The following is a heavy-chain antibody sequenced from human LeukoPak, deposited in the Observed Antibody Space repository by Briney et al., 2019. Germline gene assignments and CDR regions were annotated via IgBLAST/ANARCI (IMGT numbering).Heavy chain of an antibody. V-gene: IGHV3-9*01. CDR1: GFTFDDYA. CDR2: ISWNSGSI. Sequence: GGSLRLSCAASGFTFDDYAMHWVRQAPGKGLEWVSGISWNSGSIGYADSVKGRLTISRDNAKSSLYLQMNSLRAEDTALYYCAKDIVSTSSNWFDPWGQGTLVTVSS. CDR3: AKDIVSTSSNWFDP. D-gene: IGHD2-2*01. J-gene: IGHJ5*02.